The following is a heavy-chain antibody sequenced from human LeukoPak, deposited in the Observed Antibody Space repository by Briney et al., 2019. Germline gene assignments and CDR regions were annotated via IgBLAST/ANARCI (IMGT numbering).Heavy chain of an antibody. CDR2: ISGSGGST. D-gene: IGHD2-2*01. CDR1: GFTFSSYA. CDR3: AKAEDIVVVPAAPVWYYYYGMDV. J-gene: IGHJ6*02. Sequence: GGSLRLSCAASGFTFSSYAMSWVRQAPGKGLEWVSAISGSGGSTYYADSVKGRFTFSRDNSKNTLYLQMNSLRAEDTAVYYCAKAEDIVVVPAAPVWYYYYGMDVWGQGTTVTVSS. V-gene: IGHV3-23*01.